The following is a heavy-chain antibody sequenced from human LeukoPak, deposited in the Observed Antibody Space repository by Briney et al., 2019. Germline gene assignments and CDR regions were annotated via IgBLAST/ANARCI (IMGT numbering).Heavy chain of an antibody. D-gene: IGHD3-10*01. CDR2: IYYGGST. V-gene: IGHV4-39*01. J-gene: IGHJ3*02. CDR3: ARHRGSLLGLRASGTAALGPRGFDI. Sequence: SETLSLTCTVSGGSVSSSHYWGWIRQPPGKGLEWIGSIYYGGSTYYNASLRSRVTTSVDTSKNQFSLKLSSVTAADTAVYYCARHRGSLLGLRASGTAALGPRGFDIWGQGTMVTVSS. CDR1: GGSVSSSHY.